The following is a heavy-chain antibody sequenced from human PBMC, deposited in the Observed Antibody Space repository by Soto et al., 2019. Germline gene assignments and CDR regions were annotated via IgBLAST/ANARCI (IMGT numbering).Heavy chain of an antibody. CDR1: GGSFSSSA. J-gene: IGHJ4*02. CDR2: IIPIFDTA. D-gene: IGHD2-21*02. V-gene: IGHV1-69*01. CDR3: ALVVGLYCGGDCSMHYFEY. Sequence: QVQLVQSGAEVKKPGSSVKVSCKASGGSFSSSAISWVRQAPGQGLEWMGGIIPIFDTANYAQKFQGRVTITADESTTTAYMELSSLRSEDTAVYYCALVVGLYCGGDCSMHYFEYWRQGTLFTVSS.